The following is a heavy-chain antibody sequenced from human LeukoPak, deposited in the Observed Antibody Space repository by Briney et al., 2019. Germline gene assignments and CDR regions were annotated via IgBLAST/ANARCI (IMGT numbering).Heavy chain of an antibody. CDR1: GFTFSSYA. D-gene: IGHD2-2*01. CDR3: ANFHCSSTSCHLSGYFQH. CDR2: ISVSAGST. V-gene: IGHV3-23*01. Sequence: PGGSLRLSCAASGFTFSSYAMSWVRQAPGTGLDWVSAISVSAGSTYYADSVKGRFTISRDYSKNTLYLQMNSLRAEDTAVYYCANFHCSSTSCHLSGYFQHWGQGTLVTVSS. J-gene: IGHJ1*01.